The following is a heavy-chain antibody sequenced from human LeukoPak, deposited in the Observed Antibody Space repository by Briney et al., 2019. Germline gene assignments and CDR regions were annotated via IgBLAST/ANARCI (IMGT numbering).Heavy chain of an antibody. J-gene: IGHJ4*02. CDR2: IYSGGST. CDR3: AREGSWDILTGYFDY. V-gene: IGHV3-66*01. D-gene: IGHD3-9*01. CDR1: GFTVSSNY. Sequence: GGSLRLSCAASGFTVSSNYVSWVRQAPGKGLEWVSVIYSGGSTYYADSVKGRFTISRDNSKNTLYLQMNSLRAEDTAVYYCAREGSWDILTGYFDYWGQGPRSPSPQ.